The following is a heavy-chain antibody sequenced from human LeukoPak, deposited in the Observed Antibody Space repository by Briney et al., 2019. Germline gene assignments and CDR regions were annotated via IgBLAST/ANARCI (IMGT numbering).Heavy chain of an antibody. V-gene: IGHV4-4*02. D-gene: IGHD3-3*01. CDR2: IYHSGST. J-gene: IGHJ4*02. CDR1: GDSISSNSW. Sequence: SETLSLTCAVSGDSISSNSWWSWVRLPPGKGLEWIGEIYHSGSTNYNPSLKSRVTISVDKSKNQFSLKLRSMTAADTAVYYCARKGLRSGYVPLDYWGQGTLVTVSS. CDR3: ARKGLRSGYVPLDY.